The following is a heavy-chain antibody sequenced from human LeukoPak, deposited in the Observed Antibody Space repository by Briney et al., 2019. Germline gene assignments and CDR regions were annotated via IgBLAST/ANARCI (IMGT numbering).Heavy chain of an antibody. V-gene: IGHV4-39*07. Sequence: PSETLSLTCTVSGGSISSSSYYWGWIRQPPGKGLEWIGSTYYSGSTYYNPSLKSRVTISVDTSKNQFSLKLSSVTAADTAVYYCARDLSSGAFDYWGQGTLVTVSS. CDR1: GGSISSSSYY. CDR2: TYYSGST. D-gene: IGHD3-22*01. CDR3: ARDLSSGAFDY. J-gene: IGHJ4*02.